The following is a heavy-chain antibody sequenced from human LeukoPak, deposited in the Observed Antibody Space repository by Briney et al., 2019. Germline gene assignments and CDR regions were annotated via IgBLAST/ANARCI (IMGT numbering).Heavy chain of an antibody. CDR2: IRQDGSEK. J-gene: IGHJ4*02. D-gene: IGHD3-3*01. CDR1: GFTFSSYW. V-gene: IGHV3-7*01. Sequence: GGSLRLSCAASGFTFSSYWMSWVRRAPGKGLEWVANIRQDGSEKYYVDSVKGRFTISRDNAKSSLYLQMNSLRAEDTAVYYCARDLRFYDYWGQGTPVTVSS. CDR3: ARDLRFYDY.